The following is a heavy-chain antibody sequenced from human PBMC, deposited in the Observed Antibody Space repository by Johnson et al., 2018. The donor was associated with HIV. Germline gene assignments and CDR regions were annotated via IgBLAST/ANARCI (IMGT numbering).Heavy chain of an antibody. J-gene: IGHJ3*02. Sequence: QVQLVESGGGVVQPGRSLRLSCAASGFTFSSYAMHWVRQAPGKGLEWVALVSYDGSNIHYADSVKGRFTISRDSSKNMLYLQMNSLRTEETAVYYCARRFFPGITVALDAFDIWGQGTMVTVSS. CDR2: VSYDGSNI. D-gene: IGHD6-19*01. V-gene: IGHV3-30*04. CDR3: ARRFFPGITVALDAFDI. CDR1: GFTFSSYA.